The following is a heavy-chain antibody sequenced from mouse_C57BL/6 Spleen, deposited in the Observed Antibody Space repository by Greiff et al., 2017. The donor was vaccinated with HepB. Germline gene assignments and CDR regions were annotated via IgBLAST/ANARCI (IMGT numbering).Heavy chain of an antibody. J-gene: IGHJ4*01. CDR1: GFTFSDYG. Sequence: DVHLVESGGGLVKPGGSLKLSCAASGFTFSDYGMHWVRQAPEKGLEWVAYISSGSSTIYYADTVKGRFTISRDNAKNTLFLQMTSLRSEDTAMYYCARRRYYGSSYDAMDYWGQGTSVTVSS. D-gene: IGHD1-1*01. CDR2: ISSGSSTI. V-gene: IGHV5-17*01. CDR3: ARRRYYGSSYDAMDY.